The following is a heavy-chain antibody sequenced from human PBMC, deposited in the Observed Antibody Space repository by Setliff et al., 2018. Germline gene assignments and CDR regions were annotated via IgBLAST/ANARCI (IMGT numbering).Heavy chain of an antibody. D-gene: IGHD3-10*01. CDR1: GYSISSGYI. J-gene: IGHJ5*02. V-gene: IGHV4-38-2*02. CDR3: ARQPILLWFGELPSGPTDWFDP. Sequence: KTSETLSLTCTVSGYSISSGYIWGWIRQPPGKGLEWVGNIGHTGSINYNPSLKSRLTISRDTPKNQVSLKLSSVTAADTAVYYCARQPILLWFGELPSGPTDWFDPWGQGTLVTSPQ. CDR2: IGHTGSI.